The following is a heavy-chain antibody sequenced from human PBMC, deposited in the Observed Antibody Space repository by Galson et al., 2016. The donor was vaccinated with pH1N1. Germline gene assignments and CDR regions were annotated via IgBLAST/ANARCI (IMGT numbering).Heavy chain of an antibody. CDR3: VRAIGSYGSY. J-gene: IGHJ4*02. Sequence: SLRLSCAASGFTFSSNWMHWVRQAPGKGLEWVANIKPDGSEKYYVDSVKGRFTISRDNAKNSLYQQMNSLRAEDTAVYYCVRAIGSYGSYWGQGTLVTVSS. D-gene: IGHD4-17*01. V-gene: IGHV3-7*03. CDR2: IKPDGSEK. CDR1: GFTFSSNW.